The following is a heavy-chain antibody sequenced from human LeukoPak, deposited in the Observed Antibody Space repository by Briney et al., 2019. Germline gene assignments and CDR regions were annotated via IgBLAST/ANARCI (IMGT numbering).Heavy chain of an antibody. CDR2: ISWNSGSI. V-gene: IGHV3-9*01. D-gene: IGHD3-22*01. CDR1: GFTFDDYA. CDR3: AKDLSYDSSGYYPAYFDY. J-gene: IGHJ4*02. Sequence: GGSLRLSCAASGFTFDDYAMHWVRQAPGKGLEWVSGISWNSGSIGYADSVKGRFTISRDNAKNSLYLQMNSLRAEDTALYYCAKDLSYDSSGYYPAYFDYWGQGTLVTVSS.